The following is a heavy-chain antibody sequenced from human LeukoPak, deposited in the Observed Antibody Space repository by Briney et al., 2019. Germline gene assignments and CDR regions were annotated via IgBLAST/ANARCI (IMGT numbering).Heavy chain of an antibody. CDR3: ARELWDYYDSSGSYYMDV. CDR1: GFTFSDYY. J-gene: IGHJ6*03. D-gene: IGHD3-22*01. CDR2: ISSSGSTI. Sequence: KSGGSLRLSCAASGFTFSDYYMSWIRQAPGKGLEWVSYISSSGSTIYYADPVKGRFTISRDNAKNPLYLQMNSLRAEDTAVYYCARELWDYYDSSGSYYMDVWGKGTTVTVSS. V-gene: IGHV3-11*04.